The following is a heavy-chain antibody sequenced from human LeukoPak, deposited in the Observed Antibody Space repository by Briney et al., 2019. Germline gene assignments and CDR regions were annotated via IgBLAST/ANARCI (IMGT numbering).Heavy chain of an antibody. Sequence: PGGSLRLSCAASGFTVSSNYMNWVRQAPGKGLEWVSVIYSGGSTYYADSVKGRFTISRDNSKNTVYLQMNSLRAKDTAVYYCASETYYYGMDVWGQGTTVTVSS. J-gene: IGHJ6*02. CDR2: IYSGGST. CDR3: ASETYYYGMDV. CDR1: GFTVSSNY. V-gene: IGHV3-53*01.